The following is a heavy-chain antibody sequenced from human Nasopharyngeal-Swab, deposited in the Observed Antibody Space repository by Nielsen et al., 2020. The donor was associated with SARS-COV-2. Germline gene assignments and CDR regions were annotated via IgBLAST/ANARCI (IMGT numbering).Heavy chain of an antibody. CDR2: ISWNSGSI. CDR3: AKGDIVLMVYPAPAFDI. Sequence: SLKISCAASGFTFDDYAMHWVRQAPGKGLEWVSGISWNSGSIGYGDSVKGRFTISRDNAKNSLYPQMNSLRAEDTALYYCAKGDIVLMVYPAPAFDIWGQGTMVTVSS. CDR1: GFTFDDYA. V-gene: IGHV3-9*01. J-gene: IGHJ3*02. D-gene: IGHD2-8*01.